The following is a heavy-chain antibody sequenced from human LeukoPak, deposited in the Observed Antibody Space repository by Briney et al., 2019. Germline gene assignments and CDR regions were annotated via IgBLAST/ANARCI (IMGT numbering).Heavy chain of an antibody. Sequence: GGSLTLSCEASGFTFSGNWMSWVRQAPGKGLEWVASINPDGSQKFYVDSVGGRFTISRDNTKDSLYLQMNSLGAEDTAMYYCAKLLGTGTTYDSWGQGTRVTVSS. D-gene: IGHD1-1*01. CDR1: GFTFSGNW. CDR2: INPDGSQK. J-gene: IGHJ4*02. V-gene: IGHV3-7*01. CDR3: AKLLGTGTTYDS.